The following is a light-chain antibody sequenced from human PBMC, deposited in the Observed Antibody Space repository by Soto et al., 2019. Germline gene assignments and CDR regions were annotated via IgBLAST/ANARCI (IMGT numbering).Light chain of an antibody. V-gene: IGKV3-20*01. CDR3: HQYDSSPLT. CDR2: GAS. CDR1: QSVSSSY. Sequence: EIVLTQSPGSLSLSPGERATLSCRASQSVSSSYLAWYQQKPGQAPRLLIYGASSRATGIPDRFSGSGSVTDFTLTISRLKPEDFAVYYCHQYDSSPLTFGGGTKVEIK. J-gene: IGKJ4*01.